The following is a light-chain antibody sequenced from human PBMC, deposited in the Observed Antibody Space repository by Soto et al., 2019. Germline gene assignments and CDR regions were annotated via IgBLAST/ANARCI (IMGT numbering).Light chain of an antibody. Sequence: DIHLTQSTSFLAASVGDIFTITILASQRIDNFLDWYQQNPGKAPKLLIYGAASLQSGVPSRCSGSGAGTDFTLSISSLQPEDSRTYTCQQRYHTFPSAFGHGTKVDIK. CDR1: QRIDNF. CDR3: QQRYHTFPSA. V-gene: IGKV1-39*01. CDR2: GAA. J-gene: IGKJ2*01.